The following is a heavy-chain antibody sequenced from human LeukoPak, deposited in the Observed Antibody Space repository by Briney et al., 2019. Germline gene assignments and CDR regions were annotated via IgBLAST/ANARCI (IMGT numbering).Heavy chain of an antibody. CDR3: ARSSSGSYKVDY. CDR2: IYHSGST. Sequence: PSQTLSLTCTVSGGSISSGGYYWSWIRQPPGKGLEWIGYIYHSGSTYYNPSLKSRVTISVDRSKNQFSLKLSSVTAADTAVYYCARSSSGSYKVDYWGQGTLVTVSS. V-gene: IGHV4-30-2*01. D-gene: IGHD3-10*01. CDR1: GGSISSGGYY. J-gene: IGHJ4*02.